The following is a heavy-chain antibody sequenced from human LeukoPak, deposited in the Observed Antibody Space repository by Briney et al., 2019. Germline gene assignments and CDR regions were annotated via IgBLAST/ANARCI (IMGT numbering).Heavy chain of an antibody. J-gene: IGHJ4*02. V-gene: IGHV3-15*01. D-gene: IGHD3-22*01. CDR3: TTDPPPNYYYDSSGYYILDSLGY. Sequence: GGSLRLSCAASGFTFSDAWMNWVRQAPGKGLEWVGRIKSKTDGGTTDYAAPVNGRFTISRDDSKNTLYLQMNSLKTEDTAVYYCTTDPPPNYYYDSSGYYILDSLGYWGQGTLVTVS. CDR1: GFTFSDAW. CDR2: IKSKTDGGTT.